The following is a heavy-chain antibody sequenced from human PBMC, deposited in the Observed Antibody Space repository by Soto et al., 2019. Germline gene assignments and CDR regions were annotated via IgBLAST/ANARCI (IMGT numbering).Heavy chain of an antibody. CDR1: GGTFSSYA. CDR3: ASFKSIFGAKRGNAFDI. D-gene: IGHD3-3*01. Sequence: SVKVSCKASGGTFSSYAISWVRQAPGQGLEWMGGIIPIFGTANYAQKFQGRVTITADESTSTAYMELSSLRSEDTAVYYCASFKSIFGAKRGNAFDIWGQGTMVTVS. V-gene: IGHV1-69*13. CDR2: IIPIFGTA. J-gene: IGHJ3*02.